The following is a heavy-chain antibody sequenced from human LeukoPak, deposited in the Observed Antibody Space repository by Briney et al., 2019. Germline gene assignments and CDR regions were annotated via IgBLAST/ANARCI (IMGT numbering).Heavy chain of an antibody. CDR3: ARAVGATTGYYFDY. J-gene: IGHJ4*02. V-gene: IGHV1-46*01. CDR1: GYTFTSYY. CDR2: INPSVGST. D-gene: IGHD1-26*01. Sequence: ASVKVSCKASGYTFTSYYIHWVRQAPGPGLEWMGIINPSVGSTSYAQKFQGRVTMTRDTSISTAYLELSRLRSDDTAVYYCARAVGATTGYYFDYWGQGTLVTVSS.